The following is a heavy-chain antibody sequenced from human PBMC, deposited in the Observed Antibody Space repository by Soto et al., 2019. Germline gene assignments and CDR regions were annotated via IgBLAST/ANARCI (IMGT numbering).Heavy chain of an antibody. CDR1: GDSISSYF. J-gene: IGHJ5*02. CDR2: VYSTEIT. CDR3: ARGSEAWFDP. V-gene: IGHV4-59*01. Sequence: PSETLSLTCTVSGDSISSYFWSWIRQPPGKGLEWIGYVYSTEITNYNPSLKSRVAMSIDTSKNQFSLKVRSVTAADTAVYYCARGSEAWFDPWGQGTRVTVS.